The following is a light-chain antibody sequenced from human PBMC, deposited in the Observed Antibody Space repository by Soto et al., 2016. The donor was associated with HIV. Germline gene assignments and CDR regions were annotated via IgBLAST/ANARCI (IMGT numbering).Light chain of an antibody. CDR3: QVWDVSTDLVL. J-gene: IGLJ2*01. CDR2: DDS. V-gene: IGLV3-21*03. CDR1: NIGSKS. Sequence: SYVLTQPPSVSVAPGKTARITCGGNNIGSKSVQWYQQKPGQAPVLVVYDDSDRPSGIPERFSGSNSGNTATLTISRVEAGDEADYYCQVWDVSTDLVLFGGGTKLTVL.